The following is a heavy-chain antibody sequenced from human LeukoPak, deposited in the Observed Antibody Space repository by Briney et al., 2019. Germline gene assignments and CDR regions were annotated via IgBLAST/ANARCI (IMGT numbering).Heavy chain of an antibody. CDR3: ARPPHYYDTSGYSV. CDR1: GGSISSYY. D-gene: IGHD3-22*01. CDR2: IYYSGST. J-gene: IGHJ4*02. Sequence: PSETLSLTCTVSGGSISSYYWSWIRQPPGKGLEWIGYIYYSGSTNYNPSLKSRVTISVDTSKNQFSLRLNSVTAADTAVYYCARPPHYYDTSGYSVWGQGTLVTVSS. V-gene: IGHV4-59*01.